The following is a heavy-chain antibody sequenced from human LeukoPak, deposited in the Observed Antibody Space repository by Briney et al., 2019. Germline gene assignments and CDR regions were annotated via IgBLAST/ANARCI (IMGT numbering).Heavy chain of an antibody. J-gene: IGHJ4*02. V-gene: IGHV1-18*01. CDR1: GYTFTSYG. CDR3: ASSRFSGSCSDY. Sequence: WASVKVSCKASGYTFTSYGISWVRQAPGQGLEWMGWISAYNGNTNYAQKLQGRVTMTTDTSTSTAYMELRSLRSDDTAVYYCASSRFSGSCSDYWGQGTLVTVSS. D-gene: IGHD1-26*01. CDR2: ISAYNGNT.